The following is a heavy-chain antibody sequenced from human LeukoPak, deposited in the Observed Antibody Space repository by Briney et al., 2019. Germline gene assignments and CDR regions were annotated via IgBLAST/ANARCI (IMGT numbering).Heavy chain of an antibody. J-gene: IGHJ4*02. V-gene: IGHV3-21*01. CDR1: GFTFSSYS. CDR3: AKSQLPVIGETPREPFDY. Sequence: PGGSLRLSCAASGFTFSSYSMNWVRQAPGKGLEWVSSISSSSSYIYYADSVKGRFTISRDNAKNSLYLQMNSLRAEDTAVYYCAKSQLPVIGETPREPFDYWGQGTLVTVSS. D-gene: IGHD3-10*01. CDR2: ISSSSSYI.